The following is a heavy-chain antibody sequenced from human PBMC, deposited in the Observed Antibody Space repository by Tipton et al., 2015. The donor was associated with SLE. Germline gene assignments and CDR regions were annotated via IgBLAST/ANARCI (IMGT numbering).Heavy chain of an antibody. CDR2: ISGSGGST. CDR1: GFTFSNYA. J-gene: IGHJ6*02. V-gene: IGHV3-23*01. CDR3: AKSPDAIPSDNYYYGMDV. D-gene: IGHD2-21*01. Sequence: SLRLSCVASGFTFSNYAMNWVRQAPGKGLEWVSAISGSGGSTYYADSVKGRFTISRDNSKNTLYLQMSSLRAEDSALYFCAKSPDAIPSDNYYYGMDVWGHGTTVTVSS.